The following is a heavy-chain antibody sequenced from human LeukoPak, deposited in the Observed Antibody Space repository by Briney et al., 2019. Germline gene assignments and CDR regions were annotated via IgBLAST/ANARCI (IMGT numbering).Heavy chain of an antibody. CDR3: ARGGSGYSYGKIDS. Sequence: GGSLRLSCAASGFTFSNYWMNWVRQAPGKGPEWVANIKQDGSGTYYVDSVKGRFTISRDSAKNSLYLQMNSLRDEDTAVYYCARGGSGYSYGKIDSWGQGILVTVSS. V-gene: IGHV3-7*01. CDR1: GFTFSNYW. J-gene: IGHJ4*02. CDR2: IKQDGSGT. D-gene: IGHD5-18*01.